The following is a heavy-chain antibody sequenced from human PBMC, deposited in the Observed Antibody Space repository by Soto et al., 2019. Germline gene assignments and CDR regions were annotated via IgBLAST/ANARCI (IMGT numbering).Heavy chain of an antibody. CDR2: VHPSGST. CDR1: SPSIGDHY. D-gene: IGHD5-18*01. CDR3: ARGKPSGYRFGPRNFFYYGLDV. V-gene: IGHV4-34*01. Sequence: SETLSLTSAIFSPSIGDHYWARIRQSTDRGLEWIGEVHPSGSTDYNPSLKSRLTLSLDTSKNQFSLKVASVTAADTAVYFCARGKPSGYRFGPRNFFYYGLDVWGPGTTVT. J-gene: IGHJ6*02.